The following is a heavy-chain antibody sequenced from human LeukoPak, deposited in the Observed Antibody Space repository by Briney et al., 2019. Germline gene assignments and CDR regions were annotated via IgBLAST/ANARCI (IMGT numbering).Heavy chain of an antibody. CDR1: GYSFTTYW. D-gene: IGHD3-16*01. J-gene: IGHJ4*02. Sequence: PGESLKIFFEASGYSFTTYWIGWVRQMPGTGLEWVGAIYPDDSDTRYSPSFQGQVTISADKSISTAYLQWSSLKASDTAMYYCARGGPRHRGTFDYWGQGTLVTVSS. CDR2: IYPDDSDT. V-gene: IGHV5-51*01. CDR3: ARGGPRHRGTFDY.